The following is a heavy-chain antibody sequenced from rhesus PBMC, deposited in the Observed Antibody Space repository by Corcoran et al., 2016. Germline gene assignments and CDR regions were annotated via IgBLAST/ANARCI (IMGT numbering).Heavy chain of an antibody. CDR2: ISASGDAT. J-gene: IGHJ4*01. CDR3: THYQRGY. CDR1: GFTFTTYE. D-gene: IGHD4-11*01. V-gene: IGHV3-100*02. Sequence: DVQLVESGGGLVKPGGSLRLSCVASGFTFTTYEMHWVRQAPGGGLEWVSVISASGDATYSADSVKGRFTISRDNAKNSLFLQMNSLRAEDTAVYYCTHYQRGYWGQGVLVTVSS.